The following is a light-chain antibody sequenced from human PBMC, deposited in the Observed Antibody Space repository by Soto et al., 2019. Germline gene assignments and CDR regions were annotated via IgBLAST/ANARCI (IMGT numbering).Light chain of an antibody. J-gene: IGKJ1*01. CDR2: GAS. CDR3: QHHGSSPPWT. Sequence: EIVLTQSPGTLSLSPGERATLSCRASQSVSSSYLGWYQQKPGQAPSLLIYGASSRSTGIPDRFSGSGSGTDFTLTISSLEPEDFAVYYCQHHGSSPPWTFGQGTKVEIK. CDR1: QSVSSSY. V-gene: IGKV3-20*01.